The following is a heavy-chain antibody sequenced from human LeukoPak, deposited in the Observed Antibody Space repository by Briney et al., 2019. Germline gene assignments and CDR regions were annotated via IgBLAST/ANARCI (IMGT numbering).Heavy chain of an antibody. V-gene: IGHV4-34*01. CDR3: ARGPLSAYFDY. CDR1: GGSFSGYY. D-gene: IGHD2/OR15-2a*01. Sequence: SETLSLTCAVYGGSFSGYYWSWIRQPPGKGLEWIGEINHSGSTNYNPSFKSRVTISVDTSKNQFSLKLSSVTAADTAVYYCARGPLSAYFDYWGQGTLVTVSS. CDR2: INHSGST. J-gene: IGHJ4*02.